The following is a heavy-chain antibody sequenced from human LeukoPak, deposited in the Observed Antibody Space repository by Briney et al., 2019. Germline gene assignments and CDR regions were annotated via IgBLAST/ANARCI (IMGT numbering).Heavy chain of an antibody. D-gene: IGHD5-12*01. CDR3: ATEEGYSGYDH. V-gene: IGHV1-24*01. Sequence: GASVKLSRKVSGYTLTEFSMHWVRQPPGKGHEWMGGFDPEDGETIYAQKFQGRVTMTEDTSTDTAYMELSSLRSDDTAVYYCATEEGYSGYDHWGQGTLVTVS. CDR2: FDPEDGET. J-gene: IGHJ5*02. CDR1: GYTLTEFS.